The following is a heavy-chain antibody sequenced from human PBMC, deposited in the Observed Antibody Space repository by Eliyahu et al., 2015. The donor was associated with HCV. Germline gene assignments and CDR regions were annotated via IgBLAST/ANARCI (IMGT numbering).Heavy chain of an antibody. J-gene: IGHJ4*02. Sequence: QVQLVQSGAEVKKPGASVRVSCXASGYIFGNYGFSWVRQAPGQGFEWMGWIGAFNGDTNYAQKFQGRITMTTDTSTSTAYMELGSLTSDDTAFYYCARDHCNSFFCQEYYDYWGQGTLVTVSS. V-gene: IGHV1-18*01. D-gene: IGHD2/OR15-2a*01. CDR1: GYIFGNYG. CDR3: ARDHCNSFFCQEYYDY. CDR2: IGAFNGDT.